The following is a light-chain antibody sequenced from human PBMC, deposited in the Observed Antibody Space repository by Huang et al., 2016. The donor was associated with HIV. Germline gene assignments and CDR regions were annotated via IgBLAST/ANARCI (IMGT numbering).Light chain of an antibody. J-gene: IGKJ4*01. Sequence: EIVLTQSPVTLSLSPGDRATLSCRASQSIGTYLAWYQQKSGQAPRLLIYDVSNRAAGVPARVSASGSGTDFTLTIASLDPDDFAIYHCQQRSKWPLTFGGGTKVEMK. V-gene: IGKV3-11*01. CDR2: DVS. CDR1: QSIGTY. CDR3: QQRSKWPLT.